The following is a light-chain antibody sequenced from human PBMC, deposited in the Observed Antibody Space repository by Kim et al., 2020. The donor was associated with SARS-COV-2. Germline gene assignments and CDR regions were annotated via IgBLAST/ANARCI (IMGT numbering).Light chain of an antibody. CDR1: QSVSSN. CDR3: QQYDNWPYT. V-gene: IGKV3-15*01. Sequence: SLSRWERATHFCRASQSVSSNLAWYQQKPGQAPRHLIYGASTRATDNPARFSGSGSETEFTLTISSLQSEDFAVYYCQQYDNWPYTFGQGTKLEI. CDR2: GAS. J-gene: IGKJ2*01.